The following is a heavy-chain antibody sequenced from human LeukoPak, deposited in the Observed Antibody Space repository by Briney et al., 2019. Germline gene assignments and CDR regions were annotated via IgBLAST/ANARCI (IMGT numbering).Heavy chain of an antibody. CDR1: GFTFSSYA. Sequence: GSLRLSCAASGFTFSSYAMSWVRQPPGKGLEWIGEINHSGSTNYNPSLKSRVTISVDTSKNQFSLKLSSVTAADTAVYYCARGQDSWYRYNWFDPWGQGTLVTVSS. J-gene: IGHJ5*02. CDR3: ARGQDSWYRYNWFDP. D-gene: IGHD6-13*01. V-gene: IGHV4-34*01. CDR2: INHSGST.